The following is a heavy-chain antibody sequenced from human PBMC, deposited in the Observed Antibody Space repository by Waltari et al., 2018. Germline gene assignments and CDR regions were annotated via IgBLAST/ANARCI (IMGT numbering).Heavy chain of an antibody. D-gene: IGHD6-19*01. CDR2: IKQDGSET. Sequence: EVQLVESGGGLVQPGGSLRLSCAASGFTFSSYWMSWVRQAPGKGREWVANIKQDGSETYYVDSVKGRFTFSRDNAKNSLYLQMNSLRAEDTAVYYCARPYASGWYINFDYWGQGTLVTVSS. CDR1: GFTFSSYW. V-gene: IGHV3-7*01. CDR3: ARPYASGWYINFDY. J-gene: IGHJ4*02.